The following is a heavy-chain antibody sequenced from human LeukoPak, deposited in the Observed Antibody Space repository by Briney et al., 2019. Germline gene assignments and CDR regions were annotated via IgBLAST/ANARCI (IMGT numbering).Heavy chain of an antibody. CDR2: IIPIFGTA. Sequence: ASVKVSCKASGGTFSGYAISWVRQAPGQGLEWMGGIIPIFGTANYAQKFQGRVTITADESTSTAYMELSSLRSEDTAVYYCARGPVAVAGMALPLNYWGQGTLVTVSS. CDR1: GGTFSGYA. D-gene: IGHD6-19*01. V-gene: IGHV1-69*13. J-gene: IGHJ4*02. CDR3: ARGPVAVAGMALPLNY.